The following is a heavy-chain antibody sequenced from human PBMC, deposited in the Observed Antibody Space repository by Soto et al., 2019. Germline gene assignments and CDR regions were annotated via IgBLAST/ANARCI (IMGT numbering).Heavy chain of an antibody. J-gene: IGHJ6*02. Sequence: AESLRLSCAASGFTFSSYAMHWVRQAPGKGLKWVAVISYDGSNKYYADSVKGRFTISRDNSKNTLYLQMNSLRAEDTAVYYCARDQVITIFGVVIIRYYGMDIWGQGTTVTVSS. CDR1: GFTFSSYA. D-gene: IGHD3-3*01. CDR2: ISYDGSNK. V-gene: IGHV3-30-3*01. CDR3: ARDQVITIFGVVIIRYYGMDI.